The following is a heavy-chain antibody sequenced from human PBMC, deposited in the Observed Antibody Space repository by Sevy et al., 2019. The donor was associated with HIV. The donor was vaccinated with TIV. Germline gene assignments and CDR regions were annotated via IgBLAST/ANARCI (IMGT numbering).Heavy chain of an antibody. D-gene: IGHD4-17*01. CDR1: GFPFSNYW. CDR3: ARGPNYGDRTDYFEY. CDR2: IKQDESEI. J-gene: IGHJ4*02. V-gene: IGHV3-7*01. Sequence: GGSLRLSCAVSGFPFSNYWMSWVRQAPGKGLEWVANIKQDESEIYNVDSVKGRFTISRDNAKNSVSLQMNSLGAEDTAVYYCARGPNYGDRTDYFEYWGQGILVTVSP.